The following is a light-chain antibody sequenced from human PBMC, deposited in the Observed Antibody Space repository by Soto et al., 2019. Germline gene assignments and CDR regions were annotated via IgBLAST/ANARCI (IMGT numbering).Light chain of an antibody. CDR3: QQYYTYPLA. V-gene: IGKV1-8*01. CDR2: AAS. J-gene: IGKJ1*01. Sequence: AIRMTQSPSSFSASTGDKVTISCRASQPISSYLAWYQQKPGEAPRLLIYAASTLQSGVPSRFSGSGSGTDFTLTISCLQSEDFEIYYCQQYYTYPLAFGQGTKVEI. CDR1: QPISSY.